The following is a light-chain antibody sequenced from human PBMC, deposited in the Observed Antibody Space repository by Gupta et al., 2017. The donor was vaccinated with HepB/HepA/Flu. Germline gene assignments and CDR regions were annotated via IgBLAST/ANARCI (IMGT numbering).Light chain of an antibody. CDR3: QQYKIYAT. J-gene: IGKJ1*01. V-gene: IGKV1-5*03. CDR2: LTS. Sequence: DIQMTQSPSTLSASVGDRVTISCRASQNINRYLAWYQQKPGKAPKLLIHLTSDLESGVPSRFSGSASETEFTLTISSLQPDDFATYSCQQYKIYATFGQGTRGEVK. CDR1: QNINRY.